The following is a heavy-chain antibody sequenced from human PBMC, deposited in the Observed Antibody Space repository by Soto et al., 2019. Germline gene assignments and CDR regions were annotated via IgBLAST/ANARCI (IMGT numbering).Heavy chain of an antibody. CDR1: GFTFSSYA. D-gene: IGHD6-6*01. J-gene: IGHJ6*02. Sequence: GGSLRLSCAASGFTFSSYAMSWVRQAPGKGLEWVSAISGSGGSTYYADSVKGRFTISRDNSKNTLYLQMNSLRAEDTAVYYCAKDMWYSSSSRYYYYGMDVWGQGTTVTVSS. CDR3: AKDMWYSSSSRYYYYGMDV. V-gene: IGHV3-23*01. CDR2: ISGSGGST.